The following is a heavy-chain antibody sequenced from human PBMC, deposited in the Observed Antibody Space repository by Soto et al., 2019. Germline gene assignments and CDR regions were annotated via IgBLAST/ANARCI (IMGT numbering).Heavy chain of an antibody. CDR3: AKDRPPFSYDISVYTNPSLALYI. D-gene: IGHD3-22*01. V-gene: IGHV4-59*12. Sequence: PSETLSLTCTVSGGSIRGYYWSWIRQPPGKGLEWIGYIYYSGSTNYNPSLKSRVTISVDTSKNQFSLKLSSVTAADTALYSCAKDRPPFSYDISVYTNPSLALYIWAQGTMVPVSS. CDR2: IYYSGST. J-gene: IGHJ3*02. CDR1: GGSIRGYY.